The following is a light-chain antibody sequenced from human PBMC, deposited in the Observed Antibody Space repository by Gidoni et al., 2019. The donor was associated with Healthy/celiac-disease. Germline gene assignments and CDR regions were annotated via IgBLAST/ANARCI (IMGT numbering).Light chain of an antibody. Sequence: DIQLTHSPSPLSASVGDRVTITCRASQGISNYLACYQQKPGKVPKLLIYAASTLQSGVPSRFSGSGSGKDFTLTISSLQTEDVATYYCQKDNSAPFSFGPGTKVDIK. CDR2: AAS. CDR3: QKDNSAPFS. J-gene: IGKJ3*01. V-gene: IGKV1-27*01. CDR1: QGISNY.